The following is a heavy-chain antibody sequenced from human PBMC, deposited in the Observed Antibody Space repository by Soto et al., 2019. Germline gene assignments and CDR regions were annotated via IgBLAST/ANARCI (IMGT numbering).Heavy chain of an antibody. J-gene: IGHJ4*02. CDR1: GFTFIRYW. CDR2: IKQDGSEK. CDR3: ARRGRGTVDY. V-gene: IGHV3-7*03. D-gene: IGHD3-16*01. Sequence: GGSLRLSCAASGFTFIRYWMSWVRQAPGKGLEWVANIKQDGSEKYYVDSVKGRFTISRDNAKNSLYLQMNSLRAEDTAVYYCARRGRGTVDYWGQGTLVTVSS.